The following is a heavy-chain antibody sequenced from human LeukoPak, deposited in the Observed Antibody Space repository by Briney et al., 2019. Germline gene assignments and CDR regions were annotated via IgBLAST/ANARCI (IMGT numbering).Heavy chain of an antibody. CDR3: ARLPRSDIAVAGPIDY. V-gene: IGHV4-59*05. CDR1: GGSISSYY. CDR2: IYYNGGT. D-gene: IGHD6-19*01. J-gene: IGHJ4*02. Sequence: PSETLSLTCTVSGGSISSYYWSWIRQPPGKGLEWIGSIYYNGGTYYNPSLKSRVTISVDTSKNQFSLKLRSVTAADTAVYYCARLPRSDIAVAGPIDYWGQGTLVTVSS.